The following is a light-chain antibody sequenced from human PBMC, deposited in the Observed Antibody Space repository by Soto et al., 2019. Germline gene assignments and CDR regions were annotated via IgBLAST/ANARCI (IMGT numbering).Light chain of an antibody. CDR3: QQLNSYPPAYT. J-gene: IGKJ2*01. V-gene: IGKV1-9*01. Sequence: IQLTQSTSSLSASVGDRVTITCRASQGISSYLAWYQQKPGKAPKLLIYAASTLQSGVPSRFSGSGSGTDFTLTISSLQPEDFATYYCQQLNSYPPAYTFGQGTKLEIK. CDR2: AAS. CDR1: QGISSY.